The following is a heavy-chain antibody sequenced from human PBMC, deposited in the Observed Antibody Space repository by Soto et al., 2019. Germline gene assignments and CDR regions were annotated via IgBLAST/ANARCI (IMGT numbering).Heavy chain of an antibody. Sequence: HPGGSLRLSCATSGFILSDCAMNWVRQAPGKGLEWVSYISSSSSVIDYADSVKGRFTVSRDNARNSLYLQMNSLRAEDTAVYYCARDLSWGSNWYYYMDVWGKGTTVTVPS. CDR2: ISSSSSVI. V-gene: IGHV3-48*01. J-gene: IGHJ6*03. CDR1: GFILSDCA. CDR3: ARDLSWGSNWYYYMDV. D-gene: IGHD7-27*01.